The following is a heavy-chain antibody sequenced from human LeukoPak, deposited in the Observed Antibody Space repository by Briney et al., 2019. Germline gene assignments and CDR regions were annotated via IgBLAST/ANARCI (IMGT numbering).Heavy chain of an antibody. J-gene: IGHJ5*02. D-gene: IGHD6-6*01. CDR1: GYTFTSYD. CDR2: MNPNSGNT. Sequence: ASVKVSCKASGYTFTSYDINWVRQATGQGLEWMGWMNPNSGNTGYAQKFQGRVTITRNTSISTAYMELSSLRSEDTAVYYCARRRIAARQGNWVDPWGQGTLVTVSS. CDR3: ARRRIAARQGNWVDP. V-gene: IGHV1-8*03.